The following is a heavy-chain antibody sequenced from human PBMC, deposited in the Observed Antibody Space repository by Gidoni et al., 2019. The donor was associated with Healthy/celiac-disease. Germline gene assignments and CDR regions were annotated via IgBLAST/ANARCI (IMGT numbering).Heavy chain of an antibody. Sequence: QVQLVQSGAEVKKPGASLKVSCKASGYTFTGSYMHWVRQAPGQGLEWMGWINPNSGGTNYAQKFQGRVTMTRDTSISTAYMELSRLRSDDTAVYYCARDLAHYDFWSGYYGDYYYMDVWGKGTTVTVSS. D-gene: IGHD3-3*01. J-gene: IGHJ6*03. CDR1: GYTFTGSY. CDR2: INPNSGGT. CDR3: ARDLAHYDFWSGYYGDYYYMDV. V-gene: IGHV1-2*02.